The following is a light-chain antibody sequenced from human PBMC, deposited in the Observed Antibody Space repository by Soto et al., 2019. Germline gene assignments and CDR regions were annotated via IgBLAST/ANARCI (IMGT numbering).Light chain of an antibody. CDR2: GGS. Sequence: DIQMTQSPSSLAASVGERVTITCRASQNIHSFLNWYQQKPGKAPQVLIDGGSALQSGVPSRFSGSGSGTDFTLTISSLQPEDFASYFCQQSYNIPFTFGPGTRVDI. V-gene: IGKV1-39*01. J-gene: IGKJ3*01. CDR1: QNIHSF. CDR3: QQSYNIPFT.